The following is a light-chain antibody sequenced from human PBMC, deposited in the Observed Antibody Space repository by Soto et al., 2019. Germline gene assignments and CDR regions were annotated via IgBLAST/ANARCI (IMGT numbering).Light chain of an antibody. V-gene: IGKV3-15*01. J-gene: IGKJ1*01. CDR2: GAS. Sequence: ETMLTQSPATLSASPGERVTLSCRATQSVTYNLAWYQQKPGQAPRLLIYGASTSATGIPARFSGRGSGTEFTLTVTSLQSEDGAVYYCQQYNDWLWTFGQGTKVEIK. CDR3: QQYNDWLWT. CDR1: QSVTYN.